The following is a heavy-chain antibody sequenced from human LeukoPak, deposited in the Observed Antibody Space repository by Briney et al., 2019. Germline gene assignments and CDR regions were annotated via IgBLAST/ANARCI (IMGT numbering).Heavy chain of an antibody. CDR2: ISAYNGNT. D-gene: IGHD3-10*01. CDR1: GYPFTGYY. J-gene: IGHJ4*02. CDR3: ARYGNVEYYYGSGGECDY. V-gene: IGHV1-18*04. Sequence: ASVKVSCKASGYPFTGYYVHWVRQAPGQGLEWMGWISAYNGNTNYAQKLQGRVTMTTDTSTSTAYMELRSLRSDDTAVYYCARYGNVEYYYGSGGECDYWGQGTLVTVSS.